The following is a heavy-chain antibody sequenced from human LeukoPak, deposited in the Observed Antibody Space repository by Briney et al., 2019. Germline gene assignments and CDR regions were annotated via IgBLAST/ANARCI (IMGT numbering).Heavy chain of an antibody. CDR3: AREGNLWFGEYNPGDY. J-gene: IGHJ4*02. V-gene: IGHV1-69*04. Sequence: GASVKVSCKASGGTFSSYAISWVRQAPGQGLEWMGRIIPILGIANYAQKFQGRVTITADKSTSTAYMELSSLRSEDTAVYYCAREGNLWFGEYNPGDYWGQGTLVTVSS. CDR1: GGTFSSYA. D-gene: IGHD3-10*01. CDR2: IIPILGIA.